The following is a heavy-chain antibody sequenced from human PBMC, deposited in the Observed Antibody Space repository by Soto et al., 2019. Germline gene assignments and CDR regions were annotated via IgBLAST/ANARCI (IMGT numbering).Heavy chain of an antibody. CDR2: IIPIFGTA. V-gene: IGHV1-69*05. CDR3: ARHVPAAGYYYGMDV. J-gene: IGHJ6*02. CDR1: GGTFSSYA. Sequence: QVQLVQSGAEVKKPGSSVKVSCKASGGTFSSYAISWVRQAPGQGLEWMGGIIPIFGTANYAQKFQGRVTXPXAXSXSTAYMELSSLRSEDTAVYYGARHVPAAGYYYGMDVWGQGTTVTVSS. D-gene: IGHD2-2*01.